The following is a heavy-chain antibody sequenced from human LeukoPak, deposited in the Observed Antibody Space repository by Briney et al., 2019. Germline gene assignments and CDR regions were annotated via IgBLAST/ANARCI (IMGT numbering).Heavy chain of an antibody. D-gene: IGHD3-22*01. CDR2: IYYSGST. CDR3: ALDTYYYDSRRPDAFDI. V-gene: IGHV4-39*07. CDR1: GGSISSSSYY. J-gene: IGHJ3*02. Sequence: SETLSLTCTVSGGSISSSSYYWGWIRQPPGKGLEWIGSIYYSGSTYYNPSLKSRVTISVDTSKNQFSLKLSSVTAADTAVYYCALDTYYYDSRRPDAFDIWGQGTMVTVSS.